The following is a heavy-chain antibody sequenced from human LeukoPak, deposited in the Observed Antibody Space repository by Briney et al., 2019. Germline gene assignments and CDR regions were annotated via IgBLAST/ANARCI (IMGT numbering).Heavy chain of an antibody. V-gene: IGHV3-23*01. D-gene: IGHD2-8*01. Sequence: GGSLRLSCAAPGFTFSSYAMSSVRQAPGKGLERVSALSGGGGSTFYTDSVKGRFTISRDNSKNTLYLQMSSLRAEDTALYFCAKSSSGGGLNEYFDLWGRGTLVTVSS. CDR3: AKSSSGGGLNEYFDL. CDR2: LSGGGGST. CDR1: GFTFSSYA. J-gene: IGHJ2*01.